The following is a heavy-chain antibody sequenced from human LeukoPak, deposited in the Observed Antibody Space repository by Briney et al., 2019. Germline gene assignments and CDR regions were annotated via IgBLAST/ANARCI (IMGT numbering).Heavy chain of an antibody. J-gene: IGHJ4*02. D-gene: IGHD2/OR15-2a*01. CDR2: ISYDGSNK. Sequence: PGKSLRLSCAASGFTFSGYPIHWVRQAPGKGLEWVAVISYDGSNKYYADSVKGRFTISRDNSKNTLYLQMNSLRAEDTAVYYCTRVSTTDDYWGQGTLVTVSS. CDR1: GFTFSGYP. V-gene: IGHV3-30-3*01. CDR3: TRVSTTDDY.